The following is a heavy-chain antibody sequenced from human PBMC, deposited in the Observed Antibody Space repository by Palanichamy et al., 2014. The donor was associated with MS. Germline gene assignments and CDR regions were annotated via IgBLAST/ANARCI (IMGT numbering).Heavy chain of an antibody. V-gene: IGHV1-3*01. CDR2: INAGNGNT. D-gene: IGHD4-17*01. CDR3: ARASSMVTTFYFDY. J-gene: IGHJ4*02. CDR1: GYTFTSYA. Sequence: QVQLVQSGAEVKKPGASVKVSCKASGYTFTSYAMHWVRQAPGQRLEWMGWINAGNGNTKYSQKFQGRVTITRDTSASTAYMELSSLRSEDTAVYYCARASSMVTTFYFDYWGQGTLVTVSS.